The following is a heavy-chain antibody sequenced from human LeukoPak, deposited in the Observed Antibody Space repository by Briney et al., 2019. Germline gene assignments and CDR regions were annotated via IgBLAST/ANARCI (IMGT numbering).Heavy chain of an antibody. CDR1: GYTFTSYD. V-gene: IGHV1-8*01. CDR2: MNPNSGNT. Sequence: ASVKVSCTASGYTFTSYDINWVRQATGQGLEWMGWMNPNSGNTGYAQKFQGRVTMTRNTSISTAYMELSSLRSEDTAVYYCARGGYDGYYYYGMDVWGQGTTVTVSS. D-gene: IGHD5-12*01. J-gene: IGHJ6*02. CDR3: ARGGYDGYYYYGMDV.